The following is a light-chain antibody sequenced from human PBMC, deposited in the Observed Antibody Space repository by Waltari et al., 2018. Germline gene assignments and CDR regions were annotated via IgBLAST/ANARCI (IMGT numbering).Light chain of an antibody. V-gene: IGLV1-40*01. CDR1: SSNIGAGHD. CDR2: GTT. CDR3: HSYDRSLRDV. Sequence: QSVLTQPPSVSGAPGQRVTISCTGSSSNIGAGHDVHWYQTLPGTVPKPPTFGTTHRPSGVPDRFSGSKSGTSASLAITGLQAEDEADYYCHSYDRSLRDVFGTGTKVTVL. J-gene: IGLJ1*01.